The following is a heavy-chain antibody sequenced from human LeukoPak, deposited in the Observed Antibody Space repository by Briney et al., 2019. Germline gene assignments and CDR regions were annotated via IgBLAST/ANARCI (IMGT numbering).Heavy chain of an antibody. J-gene: IGHJ4*02. CDR2: INPNSGGT. V-gene: IGHV1-2*02. CDR3: ARDPGGYSYDFDY. Sequence: GASVKVSCKASGYTFTSYGISWVRQAPGQGLEWMGWINPNSGGTNYAQKFQGRVTMTRDTSISTAYMELSRLRSDDTAVYYCARDPGGYSYDFDYWGQGTLVTVSS. D-gene: IGHD5-18*01. CDR1: GYTFTSYG.